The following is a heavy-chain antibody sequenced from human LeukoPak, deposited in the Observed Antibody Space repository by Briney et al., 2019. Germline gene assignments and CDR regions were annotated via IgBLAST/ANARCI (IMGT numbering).Heavy chain of an antibody. Sequence: GGSLRLSCAASGFTFNTYTMNWVRQAPGKGLEWVSYISGSSGIIDYADSVRGRFTISRDNAKNSLYLQMNSLRAEDTAVYYCASSRPKWLPNYWGQGTLVTVSS. D-gene: IGHD5-18*01. V-gene: IGHV3-48*01. CDR2: ISGSSGII. J-gene: IGHJ4*02. CDR1: GFTFNTYT. CDR3: ASSRPKWLPNY.